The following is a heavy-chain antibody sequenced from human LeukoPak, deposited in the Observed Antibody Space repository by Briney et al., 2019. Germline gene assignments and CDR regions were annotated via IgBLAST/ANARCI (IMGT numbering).Heavy chain of an antibody. D-gene: IGHD1-26*01. V-gene: IGHV3-30*02. CDR3: AKLSGNDAFDI. CDR1: GFTFSSYG. CDR2: IQYDGSKK. Sequence: RGGSLRLSCAASGFTFSSYGMHWVRQAPGKGLEWVAFIQYDGSKKYYADSVKGRFTISRDNSKNTFYLQMNSLRAEDTSVYYCAKLSGNDAFDIWGQGTMVTVSS. J-gene: IGHJ3*02.